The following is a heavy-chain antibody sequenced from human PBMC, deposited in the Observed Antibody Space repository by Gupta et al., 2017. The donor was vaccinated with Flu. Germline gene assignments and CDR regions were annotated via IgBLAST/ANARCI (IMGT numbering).Heavy chain of an antibody. CDR2: ISSSTYYI. Sequence: EVQLVESGGGLVEPGGSLRISCAASVFSFSSDSMTWVRQAPGQGLEWVSSISSSTYYIHYADSVKGRFTISRDNAKNSLFLQMRSLRVEDTAVYYCARDTCRTTSCYGSWGQGTLVTVSS. J-gene: IGHJ4*02. CDR1: VFSFSSDS. CDR3: ARDTCRTTSCYGS. V-gene: IGHV3-21*02. D-gene: IGHD2-2*01.